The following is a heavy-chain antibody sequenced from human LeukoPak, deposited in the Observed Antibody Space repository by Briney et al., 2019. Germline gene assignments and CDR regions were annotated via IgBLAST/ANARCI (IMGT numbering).Heavy chain of an antibody. V-gene: IGHV3-74*01. CDR1: GFTFTSYW. J-gene: IGHJ4*02. D-gene: IGHD3-10*01. Sequence: GGSLRLSCAASGFTFTSYWMHWVRQAPGKGLVWVSRVNSDGSSTTYADSVKGRFTISRDNAKNTLYLQMNSLRAEDTAVYYCANGRLYGYFDYWGQGTLVTVSS. CDR3: ANGRLYGYFDY. CDR2: VNSDGSST.